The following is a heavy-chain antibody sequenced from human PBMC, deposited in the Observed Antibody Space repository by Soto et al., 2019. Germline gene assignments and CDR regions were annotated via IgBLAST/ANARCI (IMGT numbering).Heavy chain of an antibody. CDR1: RGSISRTNR. CDR3: VRVEHYADYLVF. Sequence: SETPSLTCAVSRGSISRTNRSCSVRQPPGKGLEWIGEIYHSGSTNYNPSLKSRVTISVDKSKNQFSLKLNSLTAADTAVYYCVRVEHYADYLVFWGQGTLVTGSS. D-gene: IGHD4-17*01. V-gene: IGHV4-4*02. CDR2: IYHSGST. J-gene: IGHJ1*01.